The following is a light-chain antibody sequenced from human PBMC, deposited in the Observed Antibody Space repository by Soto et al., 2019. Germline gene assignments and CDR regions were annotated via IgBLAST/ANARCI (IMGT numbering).Light chain of an antibody. J-gene: IGKJ2*01. CDR1: QGISSY. V-gene: IGKV1-9*01. Sequence: DIPLTQSPSFLSASVGDRVTLTCRASQGISSYLAWYQQNPGKAPKLLISAASTLQSGVPSRFSGSESGTEFTLTISSLQPEDFATYYCQQLHSYPYTFGQGTKLEI. CDR2: AAS. CDR3: QQLHSYPYT.